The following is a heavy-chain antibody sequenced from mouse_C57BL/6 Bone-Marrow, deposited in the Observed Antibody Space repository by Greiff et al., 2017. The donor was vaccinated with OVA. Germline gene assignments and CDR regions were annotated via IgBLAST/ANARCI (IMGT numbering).Heavy chain of an antibody. CDR1: GFTFSSYA. CDR3: AREDYDGY. D-gene: IGHD2-4*01. V-gene: IGHV5-4*01. CDR2: ISDGGSYT. J-gene: IGHJ2*01. Sequence: EVKLVESGGGLVKPGGSLTLSCAASGFTFSSYAMSWVRQTPEKRLEWVGTISDGGSYTSYTDNLKGRFTISRDNAKNNLYLQLSHLESEDTAMYYCAREDYDGYWGHGTTLTVSS.